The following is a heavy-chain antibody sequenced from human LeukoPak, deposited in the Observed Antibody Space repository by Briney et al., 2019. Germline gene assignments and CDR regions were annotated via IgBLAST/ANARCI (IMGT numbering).Heavy chain of an antibody. CDR2: IYWDDDK. J-gene: IGHJ4*02. Sequence: SGPTLVKPTQTLTLTCTFSGFSLSTSGVGVGWIRQPPGKALEWLALIYWDDDKRYSPSLKSRLTITKDTSKNQVVLTMTNMDPVDTATYYCAHTDLMYSSGWYYFDYWGQGTLVTVSS. V-gene: IGHV2-5*02. CDR3: AHTDLMYSSGWYYFDY. D-gene: IGHD6-19*01. CDR1: GFSLSTSGVG.